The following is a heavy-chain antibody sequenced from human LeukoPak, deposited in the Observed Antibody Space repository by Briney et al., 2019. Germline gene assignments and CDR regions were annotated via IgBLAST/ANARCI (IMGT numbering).Heavy chain of an antibody. Sequence: ASVKVSCKASGGTFSSYAISWVRQAPGQGLEWMGRIIPILGIANYAQKFQGRVTITADKSTSTAYMELSSLRSEDTAVYYCARDGLVVTYDGFDIWGQGTMVTVSS. CDR2: IIPILGIA. CDR1: GGTFSSYA. J-gene: IGHJ3*02. CDR3: ARDGLVVTYDGFDI. V-gene: IGHV1-69*04. D-gene: IGHD2-21*02.